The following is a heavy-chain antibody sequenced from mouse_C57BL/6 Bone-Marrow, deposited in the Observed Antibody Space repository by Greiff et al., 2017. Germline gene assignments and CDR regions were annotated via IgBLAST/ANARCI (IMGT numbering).Heavy chain of an antibody. V-gene: IGHV1-64*01. CDR1: GYTFTSYW. Sequence: QVQLQQPGAELVKPGASVKLSCKASGYTFTSYWMHWVKQRPGQGLEWIGMIHPNSGSTNYNEKFKSKATLTVDKSSSTAYMQLSSLTSEDSAVYYCARGGHLSLIFAYWGQGTLVTVSA. CDR2: IHPNSGST. D-gene: IGHD3-2*02. CDR3: ARGGHLSLIFAY. J-gene: IGHJ3*01.